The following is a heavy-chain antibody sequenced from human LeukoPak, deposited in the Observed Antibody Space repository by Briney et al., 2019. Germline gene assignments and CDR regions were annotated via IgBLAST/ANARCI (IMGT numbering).Heavy chain of an antibody. V-gene: IGHV3-30*02. D-gene: IGHD6-19*01. CDR1: GFTFSSYG. Sequence: GGSLRLSCAASGFTFSSYGMHWVRQAPGKGLEWVAFIRYDGSNKYYADSVKGRFTISRDNSKNTLYLQMNSLRAEDTAVYYCARHGPLRSGITVAGTNFDYWGQGTLVTVSS. CDR3: ARHGPLRSGITVAGTNFDY. J-gene: IGHJ4*02. CDR2: IRYDGSNK.